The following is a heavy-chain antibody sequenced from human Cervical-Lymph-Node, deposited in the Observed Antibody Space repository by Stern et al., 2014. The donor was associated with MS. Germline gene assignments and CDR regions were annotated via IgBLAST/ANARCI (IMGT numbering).Heavy chain of an antibody. V-gene: IGHV3-30*18. CDR3: AKDRRGGYNYLYGMDV. Sequence: QVHLVESGGGVVQPGTSLRLSCTGSRFTFRSYGIHWVRQAPGKGLGWVSVTSYDGGNRHYTDPAKGRFTISRDNSKNTVYLHLNSLRPEDTGVYHCAKDRRGGYNYLYGMDVWGQGTTVTVS. CDR1: RFTFRSYG. CDR2: TSYDGGNR. J-gene: IGHJ6*02. D-gene: IGHD5-18*01.